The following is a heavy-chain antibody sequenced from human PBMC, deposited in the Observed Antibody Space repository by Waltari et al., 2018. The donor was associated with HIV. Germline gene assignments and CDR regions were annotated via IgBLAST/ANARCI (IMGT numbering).Heavy chain of an antibody. CDR2: INTDGSST. D-gene: IGHD5-12*01. Sequence: EVQLVESGGGLVQPGGSLRLSCAASAFPFSSSYMHWVRQAPGKGLVWVSRINTDGSSTSYADSVKGRFTISRDNAKNTLYLQMSSLRAEDTAVYYCTRLGGSNEVDYLGQGTLVTVSS. V-gene: IGHV3-74*01. CDR3: TRLGGSNEVDY. J-gene: IGHJ4*02. CDR1: AFPFSSSY.